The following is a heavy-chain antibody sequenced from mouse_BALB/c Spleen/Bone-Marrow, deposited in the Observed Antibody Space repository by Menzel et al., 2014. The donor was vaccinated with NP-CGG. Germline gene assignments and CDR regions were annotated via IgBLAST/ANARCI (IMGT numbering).Heavy chain of an antibody. J-gene: IGHJ2*01. D-gene: IGHD2-14*01. CDR1: GYTFTNSW. CDR2: IHPNSGNT. V-gene: IGHV1S130*01. CDR3: ARHHRYAYYFDY. Sequence: QVQLQQSGSVLVRPGASVKLSCEASGYTFTNSWIHWAKQRPGQGLEWTGEIHPNSGNTNFNEKFKVKATLTVDTSSSTAYVDLSSLTAEDSAVYYCARHHRYAYYFDYWGQGTTLTVPS.